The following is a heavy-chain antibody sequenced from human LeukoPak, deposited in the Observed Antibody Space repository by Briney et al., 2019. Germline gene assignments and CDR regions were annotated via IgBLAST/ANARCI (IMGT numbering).Heavy chain of an antibody. CDR1: GYSISSGYY. V-gene: IGHV4-38-2*02. CDR3: ARVLLDYDILTGYLGGYYFDY. D-gene: IGHD3-9*01. J-gene: IGHJ4*02. CDR2: IYHSGST. Sequence: SETLSLTCTVSGYSISSGYYWGWIWQPPGKGLEWIGSIYHSGSTYYNPSLKSRVTISVDTSKNQFSLQLSSVTAADTAVYYCARVLLDYDILTGYLGGYYFDYWGQGTLVTVSS.